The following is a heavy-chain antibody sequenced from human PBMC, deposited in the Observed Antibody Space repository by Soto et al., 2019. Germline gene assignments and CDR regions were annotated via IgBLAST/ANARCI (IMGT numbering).Heavy chain of an antibody. J-gene: IGHJ4*02. CDR1: GYTFTSYG. Sequence: QVHLVQSGAEVTKPGASVKVSCKASGYTFTSYGITWVRQAPGQGLEWLGWISAHNGNTDYARKLQGRVIVTRDTPTSTAYMELRSLRSDDTAVYYCARGRYGDYWGQGALVTVSS. D-gene: IGHD1-1*01. CDR2: ISAHNGNT. V-gene: IGHV1-18*01. CDR3: ARGRYGDY.